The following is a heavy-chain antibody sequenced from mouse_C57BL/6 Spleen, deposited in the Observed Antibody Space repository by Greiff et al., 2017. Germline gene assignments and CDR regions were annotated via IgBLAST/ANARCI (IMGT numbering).Heavy chain of an antibody. Sequence: EVQLQESGGDLVKPGGSLKLSCAASGFTFSSYGMSWVRQTPDKRLEWVATISSGGSYTYYPDSVKGRFTISRDNAKNTRYLQMSSLKSEDTAMYYCARPTLCFDDWGQGTTLTVSS. D-gene: IGHD6-2*01. CDR1: GFTFSSYG. V-gene: IGHV5-6*01. CDR3: ARPTLCFDD. J-gene: IGHJ2*01. CDR2: ISSGGSYT.